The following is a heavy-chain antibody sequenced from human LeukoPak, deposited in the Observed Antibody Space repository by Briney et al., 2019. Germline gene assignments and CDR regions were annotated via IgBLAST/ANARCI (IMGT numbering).Heavy chain of an antibody. CDR3: AKDAPNSSGYLARLGVTYFDY. V-gene: IGHV3-30*18. D-gene: IGHD3-22*01. Sequence: PGRSLRLSCAASGFTFSSYGMHWVRQAPGKGLEWVAVISYDGSNKYYADSVKGRFTISRDNSKNTLYLQMNSLRAEDTAVYYCAKDAPNSSGYLARLGVTYFDYWGQGTLVTVSS. CDR2: ISYDGSNK. CDR1: GFTFSSYG. J-gene: IGHJ4*02.